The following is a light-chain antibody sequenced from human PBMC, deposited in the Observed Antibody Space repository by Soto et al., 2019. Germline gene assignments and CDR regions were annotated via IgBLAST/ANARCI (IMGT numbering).Light chain of an antibody. J-gene: IGLJ1*01. CDR3: QSFDSSLRAYV. Sequence: QSVLTQPPSVSGAPGQTITMSCTGSGSNVGASYDVHWYKQLPGTAPTLVIFNNLNRPSGVPERFSGSKSGTSASLVISGLQAEDEADYYCQSFDSSLRAYVFGSGTKLTVL. CDR2: NNL. V-gene: IGLV1-40*01. CDR1: GSNVGASYD.